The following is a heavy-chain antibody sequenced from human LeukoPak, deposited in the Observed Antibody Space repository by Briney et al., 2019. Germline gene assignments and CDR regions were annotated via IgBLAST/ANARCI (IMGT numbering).Heavy chain of an antibody. CDR3: TTVGAYCGGDCYDY. CDR1: GFTFSNAW. D-gene: IGHD2-21*01. J-gene: IGHJ4*02. CDR2: IKSKTDGGTT. V-gene: IGHV3-15*01. Sequence: GGSLRLSCAASGFTFSNAWMSWVRQAPGKGLEWVGRIKSKTDGGTTDYAAPVRGRFTISRDDSKNTLYLQMNSLKTEDTAVYYCTTVGAYCGGDCYDYWGQGTLVTVSS.